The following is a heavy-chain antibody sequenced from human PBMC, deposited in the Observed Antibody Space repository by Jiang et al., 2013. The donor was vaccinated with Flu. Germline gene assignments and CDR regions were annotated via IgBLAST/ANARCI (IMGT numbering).Heavy chain of an antibody. CDR1: GGSITNRSHY. V-gene: IGHV4-39*01. Sequence: GPGLVKPSETLSLTCSVSGGSITNRSHYWAWIRQSPEKGLECIGTIYYSGTTYYNASLKSRVTISFDTSKNHFSLNLSSVTAADTAVYFCATQSRRKWYEMGTWFDPWGQGPWSPSPQ. D-gene: IGHD2-15*01. CDR3: ATQSRRKWYEMGTWFDP. J-gene: IGHJ5*02. CDR2: IYYSGTT.